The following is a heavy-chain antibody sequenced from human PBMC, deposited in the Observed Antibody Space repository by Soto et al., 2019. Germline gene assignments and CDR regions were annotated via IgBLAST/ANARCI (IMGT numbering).Heavy chain of an antibody. CDR1: GGTFSNYA. V-gene: IGHV1-69*12. CDR2: IIPMFGSA. Sequence: QVQLVQSGAEVKKPGSSVKVSCKASGGTFSNYAISWVRQAPGQGLEWMGGIIPMFGSANYAQKFQGRVTITADESTSTAYMELSSLRSEDTGVYYCARGGAIVLVPTDISWFDPWGQGTLVTVSS. J-gene: IGHJ5*02. CDR3: ARGGAIVLVPTDISWFDP. D-gene: IGHD2-2*01.